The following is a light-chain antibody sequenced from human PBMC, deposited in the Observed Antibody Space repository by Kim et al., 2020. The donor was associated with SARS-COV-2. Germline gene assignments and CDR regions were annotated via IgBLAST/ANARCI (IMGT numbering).Light chain of an antibody. CDR2: NSD. V-gene: IGLV3-19*01. J-gene: IGLJ3*02. CDR1: SLRSCF. Sequence: SSELTQDPAVSVALGQTVRITCQGDSLRSCFASWYQQKPRQAPVLVMYNSDTRPSGIPDRFSGSYSGDTSSLTLTGAQAEDEADCYCFCRDDSTGWFFGEGTQLTVL. CDR3: FCRDDSTGWF.